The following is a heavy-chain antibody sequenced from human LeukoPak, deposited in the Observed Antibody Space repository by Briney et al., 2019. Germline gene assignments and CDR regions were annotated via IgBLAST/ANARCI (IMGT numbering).Heavy chain of an antibody. V-gene: IGHV3-7*01. CDR1: GFTFSSYW. CDR2: IKQDGSEK. D-gene: IGHD6-6*01. Sequence: GGSLRLSCAASGFTFSSYWMSWVRQAPGKGLEWVANIKQDGSEKYYVDSVKGRFTISRDNAKNTLYLQMNSLRAEDTAVYYCARDRGRGSSSSYVYYYYYMDVWGKGTTVTVSS. J-gene: IGHJ6*03. CDR3: ARDRGRGSSSSYVYYYYYMDV.